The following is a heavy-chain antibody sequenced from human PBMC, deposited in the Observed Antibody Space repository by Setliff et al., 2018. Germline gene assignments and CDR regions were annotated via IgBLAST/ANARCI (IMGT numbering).Heavy chain of an antibody. CDR3: ARGLEGEDYFYYMDV. Sequence: PSETLSLTCTVSGGSISSSNWWTWVRQPPGKGLEWIGETYHSGSINYNPSLKSRVTMSVDKSKNQFSLKLTSVTAADTAVYYCARGLEGEDYFYYMDVWGKGNTVTV. CDR2: TYHSGSI. D-gene: IGHD2-21*01. J-gene: IGHJ6*03. V-gene: IGHV4-4*02. CDR1: GGSISSSNW.